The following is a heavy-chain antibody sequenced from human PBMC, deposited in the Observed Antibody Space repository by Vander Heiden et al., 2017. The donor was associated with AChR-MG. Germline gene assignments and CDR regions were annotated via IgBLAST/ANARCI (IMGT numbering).Heavy chain of an antibody. CDR2: IYYSGST. CDR1: GGSISSYY. V-gene: IGHV4-59*01. Sequence: QVQLQESGPGLVKPSETLSLTCTVSGGSISSYYWSWIRQPPGKGLEWIGYIYYSGSTNYNPSLKSRVTISVDTSKNQFSLKLSSVTAADTAVYYCARGAKYYGMDVWGQGTTVTVSS. CDR3: ARGAKYYGMDV. J-gene: IGHJ6*02.